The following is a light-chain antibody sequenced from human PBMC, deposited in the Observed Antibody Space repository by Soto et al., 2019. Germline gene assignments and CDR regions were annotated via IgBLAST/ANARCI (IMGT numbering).Light chain of an antibody. J-gene: IGLJ1*01. Sequence: QSFLTQPASVSGSAGQSLTISCTGTSSDVGSHNVVSWYQHHPGKAPKLIIYEATKWPSGVSTRFSGSKSGNTASLTISGLQAEDEADYYCCSFAGTNTFVFGTGTKVTVL. CDR3: CSFAGTNTFV. CDR1: SSDVGSHNV. V-gene: IGLV2-23*01. CDR2: EAT.